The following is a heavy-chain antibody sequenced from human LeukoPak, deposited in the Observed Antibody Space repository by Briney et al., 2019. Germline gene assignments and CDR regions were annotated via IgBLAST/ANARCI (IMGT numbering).Heavy chain of an antibody. D-gene: IGHD5-18*01. CDR1: GYTFSSYG. Sequence: ASVKVSCKASGYTFSSYGISWVRQARGQWLEWMAWISAYNGNTNFVQKFQGRAPMTTDTSTSTAYMELRSLRSDDTAVYYCARDQGIYNYRIIDSWGQGTLVTVSS. J-gene: IGHJ4*02. V-gene: IGHV1-18*01. CDR2: ISAYNGNT. CDR3: ARDQGIYNYRIIDS.